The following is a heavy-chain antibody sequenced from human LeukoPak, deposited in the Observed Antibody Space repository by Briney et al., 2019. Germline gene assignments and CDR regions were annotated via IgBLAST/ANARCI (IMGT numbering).Heavy chain of an antibody. V-gene: IGHV3-23*01. Sequence: GGSLRLSCAASAFTFTNFGMTWVRQAPGKGLEWVSGISSSGGNTYYADSVKGRFTISRDNSKNTLYLQMNSLRAEDTAIYYCAKGGSGSYYYYNGMDVWGQGTTVTVSS. CDR1: AFTFTNFG. CDR3: AKGGSGSYYYYNGMDV. CDR2: ISSSGGNT. D-gene: IGHD3-10*01. J-gene: IGHJ6*02.